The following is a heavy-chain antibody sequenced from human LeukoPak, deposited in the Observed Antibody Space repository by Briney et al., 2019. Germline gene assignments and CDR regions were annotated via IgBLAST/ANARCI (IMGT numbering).Heavy chain of an antibody. Sequence: PAQTLSLTCTVSGGSINSGSYYWSWIRQPPGKGLEWIGEINHSGSTNYNPSLKSRVTISVDTSKNQFSLKLSSVTAADTAVYYCARGEVYDILTGYSPLYFDYWGQGTLVTVSS. J-gene: IGHJ4*02. D-gene: IGHD3-9*01. CDR3: ARGEVYDILTGYSPLYFDY. CDR2: INHSGST. CDR1: GGSINSGSYY. V-gene: IGHV4-39*07.